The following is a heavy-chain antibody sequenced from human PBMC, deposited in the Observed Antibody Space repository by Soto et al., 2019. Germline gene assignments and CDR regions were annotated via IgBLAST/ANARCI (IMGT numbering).Heavy chain of an antibody. Sequence: QVQLVQSGAEVKKPGASVKVSCKASGYTSTTYGISWVRQAPGQGLEWMGWISAYNGDTKHAQKFQGRVTMTTDTSTSTDYMELRSLRSDDTAVYYCGRDIGLTAPDCFDPWGQGTLVTVSS. CDR3: GRDIGLTAPDCFDP. V-gene: IGHV1-18*01. J-gene: IGHJ5*02. CDR1: GYTSTTYG. CDR2: ISAYNGDT. D-gene: IGHD3-16*02.